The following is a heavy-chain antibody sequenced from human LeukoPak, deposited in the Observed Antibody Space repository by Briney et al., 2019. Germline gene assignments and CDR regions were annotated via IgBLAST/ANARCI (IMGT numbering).Heavy chain of an antibody. Sequence: GGSLRLSCAASGFTFSNYAMNWVRQAPGKGLEWVSAISGSGGSTYYTNSVKGRFTISRDDSKNTLYLQIHSLGAEDTAVYYCAKDQIAVAGTRDYNWLDPWGQGTLVTVSS. CDR2: ISGSGGST. J-gene: IGHJ5*02. CDR1: GFTFSNYA. V-gene: IGHV3-23*01. CDR3: AKDQIAVAGTRDYNWLDP. D-gene: IGHD6-19*01.